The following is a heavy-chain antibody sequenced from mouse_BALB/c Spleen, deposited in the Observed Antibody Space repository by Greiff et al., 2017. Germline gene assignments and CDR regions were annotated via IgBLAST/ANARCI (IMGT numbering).Heavy chain of an antibody. V-gene: IGHV1-4*01. CDR1: GYTFTSYT. D-gene: IGHD1-1*01. Sequence: VQLQESGAELARPGASVKMSCKASGYTFTSYTMHWVKQRPGQGLEWIGYINPSSGYTNYNQKFKGKATFTADTSSNTAYMQLSSLTSEDSAVYYCANLITTVVAPDYWGQGTTLTVSS. CDR3: ANLITTVVAPDY. CDR2: INPSSGYT. J-gene: IGHJ2*01.